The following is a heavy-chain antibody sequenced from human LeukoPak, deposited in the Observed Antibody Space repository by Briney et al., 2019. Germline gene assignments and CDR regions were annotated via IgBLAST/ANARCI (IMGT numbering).Heavy chain of an antibody. CDR3: ARDDDILTGQAPYYYYGMDV. V-gene: IGHV3-30-3*01. CDR2: ISYDGSNK. Sequence: PGGSLRLSCAASGFTFSSYAMHWVRQAPGKGLEWVAVISYDGSNKYYADSVKGRFTISRDNSKNTLYLQMNSLRAGDTAVYYCARDDDILTGQAPYYYYGMDVWGQGTTVTVSS. J-gene: IGHJ6*02. CDR1: GFTFSSYA. D-gene: IGHD3-9*01.